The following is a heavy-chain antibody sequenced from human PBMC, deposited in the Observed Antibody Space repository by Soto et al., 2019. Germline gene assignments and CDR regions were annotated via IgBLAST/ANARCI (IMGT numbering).Heavy chain of an antibody. CDR2: IYTSGST. J-gene: IGHJ4*02. CDR3: ARDNNNYAVVLPHLDY. D-gene: IGHD4-4*01. CDR1: GGSFSNYY. Sequence: SETLSLTCTVSGGSFSNYYWTWIRQPAGKGLEWVGRIYTSGSTTYNPSLKSRVTMSLDTSKNQFSLSLSSVTAADTAVYYCARDNNNYAVVLPHLDYWGLGTLVTVSS. V-gene: IGHV4-4*07.